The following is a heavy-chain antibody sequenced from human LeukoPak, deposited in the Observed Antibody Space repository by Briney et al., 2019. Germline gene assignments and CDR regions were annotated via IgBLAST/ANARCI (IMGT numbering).Heavy chain of an antibody. D-gene: IGHD3-10*01. Sequence: GGSLILSCAASGFTFSDYGMHWVSQAPGKGLEWVAVIWYDGSEKYYADSVKGRFTISRDNSKNTLYLQVSSLRADDTAVYFCARDLFFDSGSYNLPFDYWGQGTLVTVSS. V-gene: IGHV3-33*01. CDR1: GFTFSDYG. J-gene: IGHJ4*02. CDR2: IWYDGSEK. CDR3: ARDLFFDSGSYNLPFDY.